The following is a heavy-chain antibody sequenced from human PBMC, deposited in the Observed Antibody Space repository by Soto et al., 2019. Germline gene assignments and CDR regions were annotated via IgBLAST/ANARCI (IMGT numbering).Heavy chain of an antibody. D-gene: IGHD6-6*01. J-gene: IGHJ4*02. Sequence: GGSLRLSCAASGFTFSSYGMHWVRQAPGKGLEWVAVISYDGSNKYYADSVKGRFTISRDNSKNTLYLQMNSLRAEDTAVYYCAKLIAARPNWGQGTLVTVSS. CDR1: GFTFSSYG. CDR2: ISYDGSNK. V-gene: IGHV3-30*18. CDR3: AKLIAARPN.